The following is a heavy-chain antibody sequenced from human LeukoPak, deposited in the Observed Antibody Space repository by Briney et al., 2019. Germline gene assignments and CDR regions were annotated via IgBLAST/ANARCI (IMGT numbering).Heavy chain of an antibody. CDR2: TRNEANIYTT. J-gene: IGHJ3*02. V-gene: IGHV3-72*01. D-gene: IGHD1-26*01. Sequence: GGSLRLSCAASGCIFSNHYMDWVRQAPGKGLEWVGRTRNEANIYTTKYAASVKGRFTISRDDSKNSLYLQMNSLKTEDTAVYYCASPVGATTVRAFDIWGQGTMVTVSS. CDR1: GCIFSNHY. CDR3: ASPVGATTVRAFDI.